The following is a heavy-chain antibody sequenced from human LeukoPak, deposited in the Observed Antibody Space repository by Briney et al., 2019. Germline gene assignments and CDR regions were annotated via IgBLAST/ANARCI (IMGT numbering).Heavy chain of an antibody. CDR1: GFTFSSFG. J-gene: IGHJ4*02. V-gene: IGHV3-33*06. CDR3: AKDTLAYYFDY. CDR2: IWYDGTTT. Sequence: GWSLRLSCPASGFTFSSFGMHWVRQAPGRGLEWVATIWYDGTTTYYADSVKGRFTISRDDSKNTVYLQMNSLRAEDTATYYCAKDTLAYYFDYWGQGTLVTVSS.